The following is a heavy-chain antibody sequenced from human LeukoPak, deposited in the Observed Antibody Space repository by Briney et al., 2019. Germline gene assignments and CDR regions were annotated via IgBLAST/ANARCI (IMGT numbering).Heavy chain of an antibody. CDR2: IRYDGSNK. CDR1: GFTFSSYG. CDR3: AKDEYYYDSSGYDNDAFDI. V-gene: IGHV3-30*02. J-gene: IGHJ3*02. Sequence: GGSLRLSCAASGFTFSSYGMHWVRQAPGKGLEWVAFIRYDGSNKYYADSVRGRFIISRDTSKNTLYLQMNSLRAEDTAVYYCAKDEYYYDSSGYDNDAFDIWGQGTMVTVSS. D-gene: IGHD3-22*01.